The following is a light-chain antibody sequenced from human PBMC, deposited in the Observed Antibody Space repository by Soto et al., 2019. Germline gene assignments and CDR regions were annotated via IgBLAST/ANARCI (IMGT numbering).Light chain of an antibody. Sequence: EIVLTQSPATLSLSPGERVTLSCRASQSVSSYLAWYQQKPGQPPRLLIYDASNRATGIPARFSGSGPGTDFTLTINSLEPEDFAVYYCQQRSNWPITFGRGTRLEIK. CDR1: QSVSSY. J-gene: IGKJ5*01. CDR3: QQRSNWPIT. CDR2: DAS. V-gene: IGKV3-11*01.